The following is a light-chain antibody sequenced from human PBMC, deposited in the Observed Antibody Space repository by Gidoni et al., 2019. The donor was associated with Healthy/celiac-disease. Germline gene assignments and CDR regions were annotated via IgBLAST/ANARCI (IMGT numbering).Light chain of an antibody. CDR1: SSDVGGYNY. J-gene: IGLJ2*01. Sequence: QSALPQPASVSGSPGHSITISCTGTSSDVGGYNYVSWYQQHPGKAPKLMIYDVSNRPSGVSNRFSGSKSGNTASLTISGLQAEDEADYYCSSYTSSSTVVFGGGTKLTVL. V-gene: IGLV2-14*03. CDR2: DVS. CDR3: SSYTSSSTVV.